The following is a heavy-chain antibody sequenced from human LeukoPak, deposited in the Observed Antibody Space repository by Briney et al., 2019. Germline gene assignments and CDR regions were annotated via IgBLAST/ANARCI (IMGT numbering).Heavy chain of an antibody. V-gene: IGHV1-8*02. J-gene: IGHJ6*03. CDR3: ARVYEQLGYYYYYYMDV. Sequence: ASVKVSCKASGYTFTSYGISWVRQAPGQGLEWMGWMNPNSGNTGYAQKFQGRVTMTRNTSISTAYMELSSLRSDDTAVYYCARVYEQLGYYYYYYMDVWGKGTTVTVSS. CDR1: GYTFTSYG. CDR2: MNPNSGNT. D-gene: IGHD6-6*01.